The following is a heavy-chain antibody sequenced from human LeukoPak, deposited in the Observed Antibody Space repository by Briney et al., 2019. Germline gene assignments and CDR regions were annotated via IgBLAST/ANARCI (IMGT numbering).Heavy chain of an antibody. Sequence: GGSLRLSCAASAFTFSTYGMHWVRQAPGKGLEWVAFVRYDGSNKYYADSVKGRFTISRDNSKNTLYLQMNSLRAEDTAVYYCAKGHCSSTSCYGTGLDYWGQGTLVTVSS. J-gene: IGHJ4*02. CDR1: AFTFSTYG. CDR3: AKGHCSSTSCYGTGLDY. CDR2: VRYDGSNK. V-gene: IGHV3-30*02. D-gene: IGHD2-2*01.